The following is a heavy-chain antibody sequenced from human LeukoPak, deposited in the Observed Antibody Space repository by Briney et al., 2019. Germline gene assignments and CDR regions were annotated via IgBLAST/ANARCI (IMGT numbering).Heavy chain of an antibody. D-gene: IGHD3-3*01. CDR2: ISSSGSTI. J-gene: IGHJ4*02. Sequence: GGSLRLSCAASGFTFSDYYMSWIRQAPGKGLEWVSYISSSGSTIYYADSVKGRFTISRDNSKNTLYLQMNSLRAEDTAVYYCAKVLTILHWSGYYRDPYYFDYWGQGTLVTVSS. CDR3: AKVLTILHWSGYYRDPYYFDY. CDR1: GFTFSDYY. V-gene: IGHV3-11*01.